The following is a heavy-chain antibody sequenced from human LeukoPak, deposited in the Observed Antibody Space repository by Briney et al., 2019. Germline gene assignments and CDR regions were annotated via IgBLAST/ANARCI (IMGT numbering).Heavy chain of an antibody. Sequence: SETLSLTCAVSGGSISSAGYSWSWIRQPPGKGLEWIGYIYHSGSTYYNSSLKSRVTISVDTSKNQFSPKLSSVTAADTAVYYCARGPGVGYYYYYYGMDVWGQGTTVTVSS. CDR1: GGSISSAGYS. V-gene: IGHV4-30-2*01. D-gene: IGHD3-10*01. CDR3: ARGPGVGYYYYYYGMDV. J-gene: IGHJ6*02. CDR2: IYHSGST.